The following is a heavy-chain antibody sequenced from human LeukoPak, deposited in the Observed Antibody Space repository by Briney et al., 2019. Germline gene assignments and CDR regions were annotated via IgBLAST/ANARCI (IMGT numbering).Heavy chain of an antibody. Sequence: GGSLRLSCAASGFVLSSYVMHWVRQAPGKGLEWVAVIPYDGSNKYYADSVKGRFTISRDNSKNTLYLQMNSLRAEDTAVYYCARDRGFGELLSDYFYDYVMDVWGQGTTVTVSS. V-gene: IGHV3-30*04. CDR2: IPYDGSNK. CDR3: ARDRGFGELLSDYFYDYVMDV. D-gene: IGHD3-10*01. CDR1: GFVLSSYV. J-gene: IGHJ6*02.